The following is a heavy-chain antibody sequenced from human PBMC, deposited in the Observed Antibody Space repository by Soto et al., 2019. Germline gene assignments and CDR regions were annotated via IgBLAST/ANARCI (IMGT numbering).Heavy chain of an antibody. CDR1: GYTFTGYY. CDR2: INPNSGGT. J-gene: IGHJ6*02. CDR3: ARGVSGSGSYYNALYHYGMDV. D-gene: IGHD3-10*01. V-gene: IGHV1-2*04. Sequence: ASVKVSCKASGYTFTGYYMHWVRQAPGQGLEWMGWINPNSGGTNYAQKFQGWVTMTRDTSISTAYMELGRLRSDDTAVYYCARGVSGSGSYYNALYHYGMDVWGQGTTVTVSS.